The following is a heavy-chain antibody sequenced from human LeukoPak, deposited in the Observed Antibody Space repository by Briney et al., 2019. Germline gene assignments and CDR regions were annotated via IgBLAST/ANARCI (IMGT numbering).Heavy chain of an antibody. CDR2: ISSSSSTI. V-gene: IGHV3-48*01. J-gene: IGHJ4*02. Sequence: GGSLRLSCAASGFTFSSYSMNWVRQAPGKGLEWVSYISSSSSTIYYADSVKGRFTISRDNAKNSLYLQMNSLRAEDTAVHYCARLCCSGGSCYFPWGQGTLVTVSS. D-gene: IGHD2-15*01. CDR1: GFTFSSYS. CDR3: ARLCCSGGSCYFP.